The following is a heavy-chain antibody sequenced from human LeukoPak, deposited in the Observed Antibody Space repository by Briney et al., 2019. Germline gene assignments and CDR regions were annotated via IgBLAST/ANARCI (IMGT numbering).Heavy chain of an antibody. CDR3: AKSAVVAAHFDY. CDR1: GFTVSSNY. D-gene: IGHD2-15*01. V-gene: IGHV3-53*01. J-gene: IGHJ4*02. CDR2: IYSGGST. Sequence: TGGSLRLSCAASGFTVSSNYMSWVRQAPGKGLEWVSVIYSGGSTYYADSVKGRFTISRDDSKNTLYLQMNSLRAEDTAVYYCAKSAVVAAHFDYWGQGTLVTVSS.